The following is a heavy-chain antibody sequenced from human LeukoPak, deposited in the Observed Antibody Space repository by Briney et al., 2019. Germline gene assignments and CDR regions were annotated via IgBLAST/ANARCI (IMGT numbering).Heavy chain of an antibody. D-gene: IGHD2-2*01. J-gene: IGHJ4*02. CDR3: AKAPGAVVPAARDY. Sequence: GGSLRLSCAASGFTVSGNYMSWVRQAPGKGLEWVSIIYSGGSTYYADSVKGRSTISRDNSKNTLYLQMNSLRAEDTAVYYCAKAPGAVVPAARDYWGQGTLITVSS. CDR1: GFTVSGNY. CDR2: IYSGGST. V-gene: IGHV3-53*01.